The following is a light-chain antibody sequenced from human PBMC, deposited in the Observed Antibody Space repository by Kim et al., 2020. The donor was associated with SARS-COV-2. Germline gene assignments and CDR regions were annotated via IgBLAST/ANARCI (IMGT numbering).Light chain of an antibody. V-gene: IGLV1-47*01. Sequence: ELTQPPSASGTPGQRVTISCSGSSSNIGSNYVYWYQQLPGTAPKLLIYRNNQRPSGVPDRFSGSKSGTSASLAISGLRSEDEADYYCAAWDDSSWVFG. CDR2: RNN. CDR3: AAWDDSSWV. J-gene: IGLJ3*02. CDR1: SSNIGSNY.